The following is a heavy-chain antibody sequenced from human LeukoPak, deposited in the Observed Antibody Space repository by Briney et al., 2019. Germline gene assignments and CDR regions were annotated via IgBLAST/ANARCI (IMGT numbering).Heavy chain of an antibody. CDR2: ISGPGGAP. CDR3: AINPGDYDDLDY. J-gene: IGHJ4*02. D-gene: IGHD4-17*01. Sequence: QPGGSLRLSCAASGFTFSSYAMTWVRQAPGKGLEWVSAISGPGGAPFYADSVKGRFTTSRDNSKNILYLQMNSLRADDTALYYCAINPGDYDDLDYWGQGTLVTVSS. CDR1: GFTFSSYA. V-gene: IGHV3-23*01.